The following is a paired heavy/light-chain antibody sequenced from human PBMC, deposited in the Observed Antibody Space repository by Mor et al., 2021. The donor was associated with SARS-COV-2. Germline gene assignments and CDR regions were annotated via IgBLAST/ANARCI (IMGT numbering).Light chain of an antibody. CDR2: DAS. Sequence: EIVLTQSPATLSLSPGERATLSCRASQSVTNYLAWYQQKPGQAPRLLIYDASDRATGIPARFSGGGSGTDFTLTISSLEPEDFAVYYCQQRSEWPLTFGGGTKVEIK. CDR3: QQRSEWPLT. V-gene: IGKV3-11*01. CDR1: QSVTNY. J-gene: IGKJ4*01.
Heavy chain of an antibody. D-gene: IGHD3-3*02. CDR3: AKGIFSSTYYSTFDS. Sequence: EVLLLESGGGLVQPGGSLRLSCAASGFSFRAASGFTFSKYAMSWVRQAPGKGLEWVSTIGGSGGTTYYADSVKGRFTVSRDNSKNTLYLQVNSLRAEDTAIYYCAKGIFSSTYYSTFDSWGQGTLVTVSS. CDR1: GFTFSKYA. CDR2: IGGSGGTT. J-gene: IGHJ4*02. V-gene: IGHV3-23*01.